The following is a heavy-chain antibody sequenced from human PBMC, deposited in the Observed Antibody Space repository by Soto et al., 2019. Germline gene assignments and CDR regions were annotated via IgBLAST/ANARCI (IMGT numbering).Heavy chain of an antibody. D-gene: IGHD6-13*01. Sequence: GGSLRLSCAASGFTFSVYTMNWVRQAPGKGLEWVSSISATGDYIYYADSVRGRFTVSRDNAKNSLSLQMNSLTAEDTAVFYCATNPYSSSWYYFDYWGQGALVTVS. CDR2: ISATGDYI. CDR3: ATNPYSSSWYYFDY. CDR1: GFTFSVYT. V-gene: IGHV3-21*01. J-gene: IGHJ4*02.